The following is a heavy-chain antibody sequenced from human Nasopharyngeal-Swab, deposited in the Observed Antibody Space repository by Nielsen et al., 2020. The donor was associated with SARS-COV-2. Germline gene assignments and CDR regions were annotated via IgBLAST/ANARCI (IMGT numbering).Heavy chain of an antibody. D-gene: IGHD6-19*01. Sequence: GGSLRLSCAASGFALSSYWMHWVRQTPGKGLVWVSRLHSDGTSTRYADSVKGRFTISRDNSKNTVFLQMNSLRAEDTALFFCAKDGGGWLTSGWYYFDYWGQGSLVTVSS. CDR3: AKDGGGWLTSGWYYFDY. V-gene: IGHV3-74*01. J-gene: IGHJ4*02. CDR2: LHSDGTST. CDR1: GFALSSYW.